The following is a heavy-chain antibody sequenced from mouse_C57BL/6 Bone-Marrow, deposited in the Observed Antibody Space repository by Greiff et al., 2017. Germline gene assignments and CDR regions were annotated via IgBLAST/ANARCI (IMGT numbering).Heavy chain of an antibody. J-gene: IGHJ2*01. V-gene: IGHV1-52*01. CDR2: IDPSDSET. CDR1: GSTFTSYW. CDR3: ARPRYYDGSSYDY. Sequence: VQLQQPGAELVRPGSSVKLSCKASGSTFTSYWMHWVKQRPIQGLEWIGNIDPSDSETHYNQKFKDKATLTVDKASSTAYMQLSSLTSEDSAVYDCARPRYYDGSSYDYWGQGTTLTVSS. D-gene: IGHD1-1*01.